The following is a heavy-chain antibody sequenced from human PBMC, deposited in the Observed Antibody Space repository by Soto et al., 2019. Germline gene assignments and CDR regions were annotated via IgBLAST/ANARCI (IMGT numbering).Heavy chain of an antibody. J-gene: IGHJ5*02. V-gene: IGHV1-2*02. D-gene: IGHD3-10*01. CDR2: INPKRSTT. Sequence: ASVKVSCKTSGFTFTDSLIHWVRQAPGQGLEWMGWINPKRSTTDYPQKFQGRVTMTSDTSTSTAYMELSRLTFDDTAVYFCAREEAISDWLETWGEGTQVTVSS. CDR1: GFTFTDSL. CDR3: AREEAISDWLET.